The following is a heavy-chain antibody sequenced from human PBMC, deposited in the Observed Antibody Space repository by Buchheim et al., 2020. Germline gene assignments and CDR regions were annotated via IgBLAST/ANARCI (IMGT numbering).Heavy chain of an antibody. J-gene: IGHJ5*02. V-gene: IGHV4-59*01. CDR3: ARFGLYYDFWSGYSDWFDP. Sequence: QVQLQESGPGLVKPSETLSLTCTVSGGSISSYYWSWIRQLPGKGLEWIGYIYYSGSTNYNPSLKSRVTISVDTSKNQFSLKLSSVTAADTAVYYCARFGLYYDFWSGYSDWFDPWGQGTL. CDR1: GGSISSYY. D-gene: IGHD3-3*01. CDR2: IYYSGST.